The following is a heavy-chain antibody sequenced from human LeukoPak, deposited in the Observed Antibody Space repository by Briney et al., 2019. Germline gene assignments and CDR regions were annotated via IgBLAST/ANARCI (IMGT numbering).Heavy chain of an antibody. CDR2: IYSGGST. CDR3: ARAGGYSYGFDY. Sequence: GGSLRPSCAASGFTVSSNYMSWVRQAPGKGLEWVSVIYSGGSTYYADSVKGRFTISRDNSKNTLYLQMNSLRAEDTAVYYCARAGGYSYGFDYWGQGTLATVSS. D-gene: IGHD5-18*01. V-gene: IGHV3-53*01. CDR1: GFTVSSNY. J-gene: IGHJ4*02.